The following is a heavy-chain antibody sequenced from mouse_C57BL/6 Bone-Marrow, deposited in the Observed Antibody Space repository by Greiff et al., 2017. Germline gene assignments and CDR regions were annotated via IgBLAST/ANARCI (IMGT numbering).Heavy chain of an antibody. D-gene: IGHD1-1*01. CDR3: ARLDYYGSSRVY. Sequence: QVQLQQPGAELVKPGASVKLSCKASGYTFTSYWMHWVKQRPGQGLEWIGMIHPNSGSTNYNEKFKSKATLTVDKSSSTAYMQLSSLTSEDSAVYYCARLDYYGSSRVYWGQGTTLTVSS. CDR1: GYTFTSYW. CDR2: IHPNSGST. J-gene: IGHJ2*01. V-gene: IGHV1-64*01.